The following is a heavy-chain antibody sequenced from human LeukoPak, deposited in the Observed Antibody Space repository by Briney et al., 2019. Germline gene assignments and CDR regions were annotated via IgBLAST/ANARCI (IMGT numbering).Heavy chain of an antibody. V-gene: IGHV4-39*07. J-gene: IGHJ5*02. CDR3: ARDLSPYYYDSSGYGAGFDP. CDR2: IYHSGST. Sequence: SETLSLTCTVSGGSISSSSYYWGWIRQPPGKGLEWIGSIYHSGSTYYNPSLKSRVTISVDTSKNQFSLKLSSVTAADTAVYYCARDLSPYYYDSSGYGAGFDPWGQGTLVTVSS. D-gene: IGHD3-22*01. CDR1: GGSISSSSYY.